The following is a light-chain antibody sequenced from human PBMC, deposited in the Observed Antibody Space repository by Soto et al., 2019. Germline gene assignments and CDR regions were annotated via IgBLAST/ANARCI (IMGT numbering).Light chain of an antibody. J-gene: IGKJ2*01. CDR2: LGS. CDR1: QSLLHSNGYNY. Sequence: DLVMTQSPLSLPVTPGEPASISCRTSQSLLHSNGYNYLDWYLQKPGQSPPLLIYLGSNRAAGVPDRFSGGGSGRDFTLKISRVEAEDVAVYYCMQALQTPRTFGQGPELEIK. V-gene: IGKV2-28*01. CDR3: MQALQTPRT.